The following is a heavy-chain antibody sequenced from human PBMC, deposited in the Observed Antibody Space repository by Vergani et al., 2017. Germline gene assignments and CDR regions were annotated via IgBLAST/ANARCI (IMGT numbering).Heavy chain of an antibody. J-gene: IGHJ4*02. V-gene: IGHV3-33*01. CDR3: ARETRDTPSSLDY. D-gene: IGHD5-24*01. CDR1: SFKLGDYG. CDR2: TWYEGNNN. Sequence: QVQLVESGGGVVQPGRSLRLSCTPSSFKLGDYGMHWVRQAPGRGLEWVSMTWYEGNNNYYADSVKGRFSISKDISKNTLYLQINSRRGDDTAVYYCARETRDTPSSLDYWGQGTLVTVSS.